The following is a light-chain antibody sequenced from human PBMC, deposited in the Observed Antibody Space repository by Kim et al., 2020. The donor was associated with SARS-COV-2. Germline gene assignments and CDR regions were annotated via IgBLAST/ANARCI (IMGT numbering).Light chain of an antibody. J-gene: IGKJ2*01. CDR2: GAS. Sequence: EIVLTQSPGTLSLSPGERATLSCRASRSVSSNYLAWYQQKPGQAPRLLIYGASSRATGIPDRFSGSGSGTDFTLTISRLEPEDFAVYYCQQFGSSPVTFGQGTKLEI. V-gene: IGKV3-20*01. CDR1: RSVSSNY. CDR3: QQFGSSPVT.